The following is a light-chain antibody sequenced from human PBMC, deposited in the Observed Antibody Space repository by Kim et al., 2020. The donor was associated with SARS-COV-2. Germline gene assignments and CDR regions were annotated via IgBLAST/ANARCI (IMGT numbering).Light chain of an antibody. CDR1: QSVTST. CDR2: RAS. J-gene: IGKJ1*01. Sequence: SQGPSATPACRARQSVTSTLAWYQQKPGQAPRLIIYRASTRATGIPAGFSGSGSRTEFTLTISSLQSEDFAVYYSKKYNNWWTFGQGTKVEIK. V-gene: IGKV3-15*01. CDR3: KKYNNWWT.